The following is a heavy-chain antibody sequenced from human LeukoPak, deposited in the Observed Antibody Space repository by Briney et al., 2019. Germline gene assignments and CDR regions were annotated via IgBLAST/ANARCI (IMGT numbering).Heavy chain of an antibody. CDR3: ANGREMATITDFDY. CDR2: ISGSGGST. Sequence: GGSLRLSCAASGFTFSSYAMSWVRQAPGKGLEWVSGISGSGGSTYYADSVKGRFTISRDDSKNTLYLQMNSLRADDTAVYYCANGREMATITDFDYWGQGNLVTVSS. V-gene: IGHV3-23*01. CDR1: GFTFSSYA. D-gene: IGHD5-24*01. J-gene: IGHJ4*02.